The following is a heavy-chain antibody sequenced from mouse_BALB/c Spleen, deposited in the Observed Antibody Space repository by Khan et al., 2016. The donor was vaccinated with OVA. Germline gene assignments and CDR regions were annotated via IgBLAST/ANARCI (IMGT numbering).Heavy chain of an antibody. CDR3: ASGYGYGWYFDV. J-gene: IGHJ1*01. CDR2: INTHSGVP. CDR1: GYTFTTAG. D-gene: IGHD2-2*01. Sequence: QIQLVQSGPELEKPGETVRISCKASGYTFTTAGMQWVQKMPGKGLKWIGWINTHSGVPKYAEDFKGRFAFSLETSASTAYLQISNLKNEDTATYFCASGYGYGWYFDVWGAGTTVTVSS. V-gene: IGHV9-4*02.